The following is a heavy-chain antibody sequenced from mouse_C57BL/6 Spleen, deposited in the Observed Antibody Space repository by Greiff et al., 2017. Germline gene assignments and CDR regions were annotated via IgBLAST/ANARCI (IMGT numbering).Heavy chain of an antibody. Sequence: VQLKESGPGLVKPSQSLSLTCSVTGYSITSGFYWNWIPQFPGNKLEWMGYISYDGSNNYKPSLKNRISITRDTSKNQFFLMLNSVTTEDTATYYCAREGYSNPFAYWGQGTLVTVSA. CDR3: AREGYSNPFAY. CDR1: GYSITSGFY. V-gene: IGHV3-6*01. J-gene: IGHJ3*01. D-gene: IGHD2-5*01. CDR2: ISYDGSN.